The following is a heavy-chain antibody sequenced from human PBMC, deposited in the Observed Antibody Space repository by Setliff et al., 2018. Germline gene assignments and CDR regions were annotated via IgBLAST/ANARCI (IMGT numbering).Heavy chain of an antibody. CDR3: ARTGTYRYFDY. Sequence: SETLSLTCTVSGASIRSGGSYWNWIRQPPGKGLEWIGRIHYSGNTYYNASLKSRVIISVDTAQNQFSLSLSSVTAADTAVYYCARTGTYRYFDYWGQGTLVTVSS. CDR2: IHYSGNT. CDR1: GASIRSGGSY. D-gene: IGHD1-1*01. V-gene: IGHV4-39*01. J-gene: IGHJ4*02.